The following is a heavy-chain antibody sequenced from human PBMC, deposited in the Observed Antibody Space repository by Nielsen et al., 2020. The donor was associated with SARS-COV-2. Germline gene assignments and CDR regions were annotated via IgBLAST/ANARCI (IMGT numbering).Heavy chain of an antibody. V-gene: IGHV1-3*01. Sequence: SVKFPCKASGFTFPSLVIHWVRQAPGQSLEWMGWINAGNGNTKYSQKFQGRVTMTRDTSANTAYMELSSLSSEDTAVYYCARITPSSGRDYWGQGTLVTVSS. D-gene: IGHD6-19*01. CDR2: INAGNGNT. CDR1: GFTFPSLV. CDR3: ARITPSSGRDY. J-gene: IGHJ4*02.